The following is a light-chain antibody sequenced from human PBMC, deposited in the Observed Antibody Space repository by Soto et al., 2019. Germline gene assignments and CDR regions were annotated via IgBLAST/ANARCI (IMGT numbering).Light chain of an antibody. Sequence: EIVWTQSPGTLSLSPGERATLSCRASQCVSSSYLAWYQQKPGQAPRLLIYGASSRATGIPDRFSGSGSGTDFTLTISRLEPEDFAVYYCHQYDSSPLTFGGGTKVEIK. CDR2: GAS. CDR1: QCVSSSY. CDR3: HQYDSSPLT. V-gene: IGKV3-20*01. J-gene: IGKJ4*01.